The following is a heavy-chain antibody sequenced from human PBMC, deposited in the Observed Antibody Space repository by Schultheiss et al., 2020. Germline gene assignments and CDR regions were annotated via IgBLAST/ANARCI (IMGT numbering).Heavy chain of an antibody. D-gene: IGHD2-15*01. J-gene: IGHJ4*02. CDR2: IRSKANSYAT. CDR3: ARDGRGDCGGATCYSPFDY. CDR1: GFTFSSDS. V-gene: IGHV3-73*01. Sequence: GESLKISCAASGFTFSSDSMHWVRQASGKGLEWVGRIRSKANSYATAYAASVKGRFTISRDDSKNTLYLQMNSLRVEDTTVYYCARDGRGDCGGATCYSPFDYWGQGTLVTVSS.